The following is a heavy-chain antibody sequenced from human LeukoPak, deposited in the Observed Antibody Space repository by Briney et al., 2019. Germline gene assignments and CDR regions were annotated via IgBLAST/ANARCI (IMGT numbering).Heavy chain of an antibody. Sequence: GGSLRLSCAASGFTFSSYGMHWVRQAPGKGLEWVANIKQDGSEKYYVASVRGRFTISRDNAENSLYLQMNSLRAEDTAVYYCAKDSCSGGSCYFDYWGQGTLVTVSS. D-gene: IGHD2-15*01. V-gene: IGHV3-7*03. CDR1: GFTFSSYG. CDR3: AKDSCSGGSCYFDY. J-gene: IGHJ4*02. CDR2: IKQDGSEK.